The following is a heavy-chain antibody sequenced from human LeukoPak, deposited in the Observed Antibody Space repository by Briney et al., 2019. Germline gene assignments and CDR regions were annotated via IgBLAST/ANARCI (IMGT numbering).Heavy chain of an antibody. CDR2: ISYDGTVR. V-gene: IGHV3-30*18. D-gene: IGHD2-2*01. J-gene: IGHJ5*02. Sequence: GGSLRLSCAASGLTFSSYGMHWVRQAPGKGLEWVAVISYDGTVRNYADSVKGRFTISRDNSKNTLYLQMNSLTAEDTALYYCAKGGCSSTTCYLANPWGQGTLVTVSS. CDR1: GLTFSSYG. CDR3: AKGGCSSTTCYLANP.